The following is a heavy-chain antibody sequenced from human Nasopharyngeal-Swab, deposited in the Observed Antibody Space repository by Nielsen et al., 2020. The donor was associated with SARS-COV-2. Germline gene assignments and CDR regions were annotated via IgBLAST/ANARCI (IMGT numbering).Heavy chain of an antibody. D-gene: IGHD3-3*01. CDR3: AGRITIFGVVYYMDV. V-gene: IGHV4-30-2*01. CDR2: IYHSGST. CDR1: GGSISSGGYS. Sequence: SETLSLTCAVSGGSISSGGYSWSWIRQPPGKGLEWIGYIYHSGSTYYNPSLKSRVTISVDRSKNQFSLKLSSVTAADTAVYYCAGRITIFGVVYYMDVWGKGTTVTVSS. J-gene: IGHJ6*03.